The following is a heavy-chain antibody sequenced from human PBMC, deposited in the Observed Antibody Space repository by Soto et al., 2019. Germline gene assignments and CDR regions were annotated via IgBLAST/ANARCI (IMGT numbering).Heavy chain of an antibody. CDR2: ISYDGSNK. CDR1: GFTFSSYA. J-gene: IGHJ3*02. Sequence: QVQLVESGGGVVQPGRSLRLSCAASGFTFSSYAMHWVRQAPGKGLEWVAVISYDGSNKYYADSVKGRFTISRDNSKNSLYLQMTSLRAEDAAGYYCARGNLVRKRAFDIWGRGTMVTASS. D-gene: IGHD2-8*02. CDR3: ARGNLVRKRAFDI. V-gene: IGHV3-30-3*01.